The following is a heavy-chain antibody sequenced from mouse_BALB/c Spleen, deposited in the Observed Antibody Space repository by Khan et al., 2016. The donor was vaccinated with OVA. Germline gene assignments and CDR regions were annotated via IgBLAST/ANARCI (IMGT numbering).Heavy chain of an antibody. D-gene: IGHD1-1*01. V-gene: IGHV1S81*02. J-gene: IGHJ2*01. CDR2: TNPTNGRT. CDR1: GYTFTSYW. Sequence: VQLQQFGAELVKAGASVKMSCKASGYTFTSYWMHWVKQRLGQGLEWFAETNPTNGRTYYNEKFKRKATLTVDKSSSTAYMLLSGPTFEDSAVYYCSRIKKIVATYFDYWGQGTTLTVSS. CDR3: SRIKKIVATYFDY.